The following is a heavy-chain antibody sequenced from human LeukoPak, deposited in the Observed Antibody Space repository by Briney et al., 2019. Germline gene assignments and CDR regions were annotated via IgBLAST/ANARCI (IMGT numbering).Heavy chain of an antibody. CDR2: ISAYNGNT. CDR1: GYTFTSYG. J-gene: IGHJ3*02. V-gene: IGHV1-18*01. CDR3: ARVGYCTNGVCYDAFDI. Sequence: GASVKVSCKASGYTFTSYGISWVRQAPGQGLEWMGWISAYNGNTNYAQKLQVRVTMTTDTSTSTAYMELRSLRSDDTAVYYCARVGYCTNGVCYDAFDIWGQGTMVTVSS. D-gene: IGHD2-8*01.